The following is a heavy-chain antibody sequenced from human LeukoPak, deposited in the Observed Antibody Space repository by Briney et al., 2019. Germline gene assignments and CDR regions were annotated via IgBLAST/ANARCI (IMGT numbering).Heavy chain of an antibody. Sequence: GGSLRLSCGASGFTFSSYAMSWVRQAPGKGLEWVSAIRGSGENTYYADSVKGRFTISRDNSKNTLYLQMNSLRAEDTAVYYCAKSAHLFPDWFDPWGQGTLVTVSS. CDR3: AKSAHLFPDWFDP. CDR1: GFTFSSYA. J-gene: IGHJ5*02. V-gene: IGHV3-23*01. CDR2: IRGSGENT.